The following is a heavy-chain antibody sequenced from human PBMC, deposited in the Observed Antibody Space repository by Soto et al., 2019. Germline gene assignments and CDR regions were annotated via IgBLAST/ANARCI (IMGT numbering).Heavy chain of an antibody. V-gene: IGHV4-4*02. J-gene: IGHJ4*02. CDR1: GGSISSSNW. CDR3: ARGSGGLAAAGTFDY. D-gene: IGHD6-13*01. CDR2: IYHSGST. Sequence: QVQLQESGPGLVKPSGTLSLTCAVSGGSISSSNWWSWVRQPPGKGLEWIGEIYHSGSTNYNPSLESRVTISVDKSKHQFSLKLSSVTAADTAVYYCARGSGGLAAAGTFDYWGQGTLVTVSS.